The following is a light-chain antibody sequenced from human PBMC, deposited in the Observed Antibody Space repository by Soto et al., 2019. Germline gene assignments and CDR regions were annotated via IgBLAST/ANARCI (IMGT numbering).Light chain of an antibody. CDR1: QSLVYSDGNAY. V-gene: IGKV2-30*01. CDR2: KAS. Sequence: DVVMTQSPLSLPVTLGQPASISCRSSQSLVYSDGNAYLNWFQQRPGQSPRRLIYKASNRDSGVPDRFGGSGSGTDFTLQINRVEAEDVGVDYCMQGTHWPPTFGRGTMVEIK. J-gene: IGKJ1*01. CDR3: MQGTHWPPT.